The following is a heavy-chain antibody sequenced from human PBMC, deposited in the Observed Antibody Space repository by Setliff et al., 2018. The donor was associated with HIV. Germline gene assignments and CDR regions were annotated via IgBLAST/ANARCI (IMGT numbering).Heavy chain of an antibody. CDR1: EFIFSNYW. J-gene: IGHJ4*02. CDR3: AACSGDCF. CDR2: IKPDGTEK. D-gene: IGHD2-21*02. Sequence: PGGSLRLSCVASEFIFSNYWMNWVRQAPGKGLEWVANIKPDGTEKNYMDSVKGRFTISRDNAKRSLYLQMSGLRAEDTAVYYCAACSGDCFWGQGTLVTVSS. V-gene: IGHV3-7*01.